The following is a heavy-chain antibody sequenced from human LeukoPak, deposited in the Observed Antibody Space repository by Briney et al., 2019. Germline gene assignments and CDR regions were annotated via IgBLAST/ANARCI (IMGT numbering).Heavy chain of an antibody. CDR2: ISGSGGST. CDR3: AKTPGDYYYYYMDV. CDR1: GFTFSSYA. V-gene: IGHV3-23*01. D-gene: IGHD3-10*01. Sequence: PGGSLRLSCAASGFTFSSYAMSWVRQAPGKGLEWVSTISGSGGSTYYADSVKGRFTISRDNSKNTLYLQMNSLRAEDTAVYYCAKTPGDYYYYYMDVWGKGTTVTVSS. J-gene: IGHJ6*03.